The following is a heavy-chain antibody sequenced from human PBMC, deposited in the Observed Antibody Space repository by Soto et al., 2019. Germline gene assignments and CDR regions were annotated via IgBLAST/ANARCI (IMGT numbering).Heavy chain of an antibody. J-gene: IGHJ6*02. V-gene: IGHV1-69*01. CDR1: GGSFRDYA. CDR3: ATARGFYAAMDV. D-gene: IGHD3-16*01. Sequence: QVHLVQSGAEVKKPGSSVKVSCRVSGGSFRDYAISWVRQAPGQGPEWMGGIMAVFGTATYAQRFQGRVTISADESTSTAYTDLSSLTSGDAAVYYCATARGFYAAMDVWGQGTTVSVSS. CDR2: IMAVFGTA.